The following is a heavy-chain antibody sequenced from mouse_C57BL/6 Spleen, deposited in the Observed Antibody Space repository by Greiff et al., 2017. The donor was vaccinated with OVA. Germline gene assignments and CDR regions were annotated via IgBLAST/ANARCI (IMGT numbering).Heavy chain of an antibody. Sequence: EVQVVESGGGLVKPGGSLKLSCAASGFTFSSYAMSWVRQTPEKRLEWVATISDGGSYTYYPDNVKGRFTISRDNAKNNLYLQMSHLKSEDTAMYYCAREGLGRRDFDYWGQGTTLTVSS. V-gene: IGHV5-4*01. CDR1: GFTFSSYA. J-gene: IGHJ2*01. CDR2: ISDGGSYT. CDR3: AREGLGRRDFDY. D-gene: IGHD4-1*01.